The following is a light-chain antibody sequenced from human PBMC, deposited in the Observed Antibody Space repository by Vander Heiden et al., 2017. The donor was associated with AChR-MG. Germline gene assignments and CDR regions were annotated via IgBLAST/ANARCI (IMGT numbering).Light chain of an antibody. CDR1: KLGEKY. J-gene: IGLJ3*02. V-gene: IGLV3-1*01. Sequence: SYELTQPPSVSVSPGQTARITFSAHKLGEKYISWFQQKPGQSPLLVMSEEDKRPAGIPDRFSGSNAGDTATLTITGTQAMDEADYYCQAWDNGAWVFGGGTKFTVL. CDR3: QAWDNGAWV. CDR2: EED.